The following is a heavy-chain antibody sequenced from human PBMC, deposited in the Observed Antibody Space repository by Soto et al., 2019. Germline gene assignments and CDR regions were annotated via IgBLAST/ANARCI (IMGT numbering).Heavy chain of an antibody. Sequence: SETLSLACNVSGGSIAGGGYYWSWLRQRPGKGLEWIAYSYYTGSTFFNPSLKSRVSLSVDTSKNQFSLNLTSVTVADTAVYICARGGFPLGGGLLLSPSAPPLWGQG. J-gene: IGHJ1*01. CDR2: SYYTGST. CDR1: GGSIAGGGYY. D-gene: IGHD3-16*01. CDR3: ARGGFPLGGGLLLSPSAPPL. V-gene: IGHV4-31*03.